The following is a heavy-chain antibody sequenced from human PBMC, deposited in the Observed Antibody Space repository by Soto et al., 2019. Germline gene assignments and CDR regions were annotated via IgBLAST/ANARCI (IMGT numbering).Heavy chain of an antibody. D-gene: IGHD5-18*01. CDR3: ARSREYSFGYKSPFDV. CDR2: IYPADSDT. V-gene: IGHV5-51*01. J-gene: IGHJ3*01. CDR1: GYNFRNWW. Sequence: PGESLKISCEAPGYNFRNWWIVWVRQMPGKGLECMGIIYPADSDTRYSPSFQGQVTISADKSISTAYLQWNSLKASDTAIYYCARSREYSFGYKSPFDVWGQGTTVTVSS.